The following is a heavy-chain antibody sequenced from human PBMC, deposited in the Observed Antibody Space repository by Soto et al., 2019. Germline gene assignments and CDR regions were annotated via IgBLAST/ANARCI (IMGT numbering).Heavy chain of an antibody. D-gene: IGHD3-10*01. Sequence: GASVKVSCKASGYTFTSYAMHWVRQAPGQRLEWMGWINAGNGKTKYSQKFQGRVTITADTSTSTAYMELSSLRSEDTAVYYCARGSARALPFDYWGQGTLVTVSS. CDR1: GYTFTSYA. V-gene: IGHV1-3*01. CDR2: INAGNGKT. J-gene: IGHJ4*02. CDR3: ARGSARALPFDY.